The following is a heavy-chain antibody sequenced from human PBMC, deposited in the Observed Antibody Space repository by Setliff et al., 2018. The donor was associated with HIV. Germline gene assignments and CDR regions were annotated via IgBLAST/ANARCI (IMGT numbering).Heavy chain of an antibody. D-gene: IGHD6-13*01. CDR1: GDTFRNYA. Sequence: GASVKVSCKVSGDTFRNYAINWVRLAPGQGLEWMGETMALFQRTQYAQKFQGRVTFTTDESTSTAYMELRSLRSDDTAIFYCARGRMAAAGMFIPRALDYWGQGTLVTVSS. V-gene: IGHV1-69*05. CDR3: ARGRMAAAGMFIPRALDY. J-gene: IGHJ4*02. CDR2: TMALFQRT.